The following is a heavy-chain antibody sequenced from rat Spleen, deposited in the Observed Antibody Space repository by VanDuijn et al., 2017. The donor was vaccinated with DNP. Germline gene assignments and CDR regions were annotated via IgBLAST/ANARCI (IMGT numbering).Heavy chain of an antibody. Sequence: EVQLVESGGGLVQPGRSMKLSCAASGFTFSSFPMAWVRQAPTKGLEWVATISTSGSRAYYPDSVKGRFTISRDDAKSTLYLQMDSLRSEDTATYSCVRIGAVTGTFDYWGQGVMVTVSS. CDR2: ISTSGSRA. CDR1: GFTFSSFP. J-gene: IGHJ2*01. D-gene: IGHD5-1*01. V-gene: IGHV5-46*01. CDR3: VRIGAVTGTFDY.